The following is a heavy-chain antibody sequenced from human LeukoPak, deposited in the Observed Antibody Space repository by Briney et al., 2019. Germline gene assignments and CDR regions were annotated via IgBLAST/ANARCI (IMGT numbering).Heavy chain of an antibody. Sequence: GGSLRLSCAASGFTFNTYSMNWVRQAPGKGLEGVSVISPTSTYIYYADSVRGRFTISRDNAKNSLYLQMNSLRAEDMAVYYCARHEPVVTLSSYYYGMDVWGQGTTVTVSS. D-gene: IGHD4-23*01. CDR1: GFTFNTYS. CDR3: ARHEPVVTLSSYYYGMDV. V-gene: IGHV3-21*01. CDR2: ISPTSTYI. J-gene: IGHJ6*02.